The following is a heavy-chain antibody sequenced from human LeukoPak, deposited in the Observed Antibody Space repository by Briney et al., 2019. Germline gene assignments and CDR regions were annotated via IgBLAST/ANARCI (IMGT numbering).Heavy chain of an antibody. Sequence: GGSLRLSCAASGFTYSSYSMNWVRQAPGKGLEWVSSISSTSSYIYYADSVKGRFTTSRDNAKNSLYLQMNSLRAEDTAVYYCARGAIAARPGYFDYWGQGPLVPVSS. D-gene: IGHD6-6*01. J-gene: IGHJ4*02. CDR1: GFTYSSYS. CDR3: ARGAIAARPGYFDY. CDR2: ISSTSSYI. V-gene: IGHV3-21*01.